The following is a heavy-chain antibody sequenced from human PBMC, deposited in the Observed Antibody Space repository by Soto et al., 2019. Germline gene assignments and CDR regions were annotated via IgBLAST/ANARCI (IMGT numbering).Heavy chain of an antibody. Sequence: SETLSLTCAVYGGSFSGYYWSWIRQPPGKGLEWIGEINHSGSTNYNPSLKSRVTISVDTSKNQFSLKLSSVTAADTAVYYCARGTGASGSSSWYLSYFDYWGQGTLVTVSS. CDR2: INHSGST. CDR3: ARGTGASGSSSWYLSYFDY. CDR1: GGSFSGYY. V-gene: IGHV4-34*01. D-gene: IGHD6-13*01. J-gene: IGHJ4*02.